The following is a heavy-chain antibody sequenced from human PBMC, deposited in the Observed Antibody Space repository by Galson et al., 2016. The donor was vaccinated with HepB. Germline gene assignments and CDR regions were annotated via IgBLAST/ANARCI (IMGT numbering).Heavy chain of an antibody. D-gene: IGHD5-24*01. CDR2: TSGTNDDL. V-gene: IGHV1-18*04. Sequence: SVKVSCKASGYTFASYGISWVRQALGQGPEWMGWTSGTNDDLRYAQMFQGRVTITTDTSTNTAYIELRSLTFDDTAVYYFAREWSAQMPTVTDYWGQGTLMTVFS. CDR3: AREWSAQMPTVTDY. CDR1: GYTFASYG. J-gene: IGHJ4*02.